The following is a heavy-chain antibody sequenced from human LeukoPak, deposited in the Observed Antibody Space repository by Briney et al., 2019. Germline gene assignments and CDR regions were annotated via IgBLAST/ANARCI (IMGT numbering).Heavy chain of an antibody. Sequence: GGSLRLSCAASGFTFSSYWMHWVRQAPGKGPVWVSHINGDGSVTGYADSVKGRFTISRDNARNTLYVQMNSLRAEDTAVYYCAIRIAVPGGFDNWGQGTLVTVSS. V-gene: IGHV3-74*01. CDR1: GFTFSSYW. CDR3: AIRIAVPGGFDN. CDR2: INGDGSVT. D-gene: IGHD6-19*01. J-gene: IGHJ4*02.